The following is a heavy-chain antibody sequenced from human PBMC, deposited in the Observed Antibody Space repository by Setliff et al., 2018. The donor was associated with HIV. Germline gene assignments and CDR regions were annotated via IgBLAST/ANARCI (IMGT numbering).Heavy chain of an antibody. Sequence: SETLSLTCAVHGGPLTDHYWNWIRQSPGKGLEWIAWIHDSGTTNYNPSLKSRVTISVDKSKNQFSLNLSSVTAADTAVYYCASRVYYYDESAILREEGFVPWGQGTLVTVSS. CDR3: ASRVYYYDESAILREEGFVP. D-gene: IGHD3-22*01. CDR1: GGPLTDHY. J-gene: IGHJ5*02. V-gene: IGHV4-34*01. CDR2: IHDSGTT.